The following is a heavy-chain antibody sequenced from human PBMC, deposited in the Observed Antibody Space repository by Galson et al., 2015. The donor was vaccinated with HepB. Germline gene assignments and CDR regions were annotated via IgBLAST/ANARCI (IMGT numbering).Heavy chain of an antibody. J-gene: IGHJ4*02. CDR3: ARSSNTRDFDS. D-gene: IGHD2-15*01. V-gene: IGHV3-72*01. Sequence: SLRLSCAASGFTFSDHYMDWVRQTPGKGLEWVSRSRNRANSYTTEYAASVKGRFTISRDDSKNSLYLQMNSLKTEDTAVSFCARSSNTRDFDSWGQGTLVTVSS. CDR1: GFTFSDHY. CDR2: SRNRANSYTT.